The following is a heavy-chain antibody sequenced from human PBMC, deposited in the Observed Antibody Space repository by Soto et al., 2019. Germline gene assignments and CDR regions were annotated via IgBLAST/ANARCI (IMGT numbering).Heavy chain of an antibody. V-gene: IGHV4-30-2*01. CDR1: GGSISSGGYS. J-gene: IGHJ5*02. CDR3: ARGDFGVVTLHNWFDP. D-gene: IGHD3-3*01. Sequence: SETLSLTCAGSGGSISSGGYSWSWIRQPPGKGLEWIGYIYHSGSTYYNPSLKSRVTISVDRSKNHFSLKLSSVTAADTAFFYCARGDFGVVTLHNWFDPWGQGTLVTVSS. CDR2: IYHSGST.